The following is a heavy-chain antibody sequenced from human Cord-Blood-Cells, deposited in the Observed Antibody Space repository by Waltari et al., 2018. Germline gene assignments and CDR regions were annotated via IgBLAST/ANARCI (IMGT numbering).Heavy chain of an antibody. V-gene: IGHV4-39*01. CDR2: IYYSGST. Sequence: QLQLQESGPGLVKPSETLSLTCTVSGGSISSSSYYWGWIRQPPGKGLGWIGSIYYSGSTYYNPSLKSRVAMSVDTSRNQFSLKRSSVTAADTAVYYCARRGGGSYLDYWGQGTLVTVSS. CDR1: GGSISSSSYY. J-gene: IGHJ4*02. D-gene: IGHD1-26*01. CDR3: ARRGGGSYLDY.